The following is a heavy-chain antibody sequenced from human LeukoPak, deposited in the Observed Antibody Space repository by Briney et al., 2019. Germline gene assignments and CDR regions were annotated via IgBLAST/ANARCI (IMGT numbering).Heavy chain of an antibody. CDR1: GFTFNEFA. Sequence: PGGSLRLSCAASGFTFNEFAMNWVRQAPGKGLEWVSVIYSGGSTYYADSVKGRFTISRDNSKNTLYLQMNSLRAEDTAVYYCARARGVPTGSYFDYWGQGTLVTVSS. V-gene: IGHV3-66*01. J-gene: IGHJ4*02. CDR3: ARARGVPTGSYFDY. CDR2: IYSGGST. D-gene: IGHD1-26*01.